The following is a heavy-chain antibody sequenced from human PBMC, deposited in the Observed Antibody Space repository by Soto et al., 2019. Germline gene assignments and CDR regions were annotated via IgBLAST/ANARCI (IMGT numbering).Heavy chain of an antibody. CDR3: ARANWYSEY. Sequence: QVQLQESGPGLVKPSETLSLTCTVSGGSISNHYWSWIRQPPGKGLAWIGYIYYNGNTNYNPSLKSRVTMSADTSTNQISLRLSSATAADTAVYYCARANWYSEYWGQGTLVTVSS. D-gene: IGHD7-27*01. CDR1: GGSISNHY. J-gene: IGHJ4*02. V-gene: IGHV4-59*11. CDR2: IYYNGNT.